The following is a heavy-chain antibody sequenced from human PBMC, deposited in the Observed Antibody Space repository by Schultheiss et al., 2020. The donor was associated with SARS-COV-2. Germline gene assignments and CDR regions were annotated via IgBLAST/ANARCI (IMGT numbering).Heavy chain of an antibody. Sequence: SVKVSCKASGGTFSSYAISWVRQAPGQGLEWMGGIIPIFGTANYAQKFQGRVTITADKSTSTAYMELSSLRSEDTAVYYCARDLDYGGGWFDHWGQGTLVTVSS. CDR2: IIPIFGTA. CDR3: ARDLDYGGGWFDH. J-gene: IGHJ5*02. V-gene: IGHV1-69*06. D-gene: IGHD4-23*01. CDR1: GGTFSSYA.